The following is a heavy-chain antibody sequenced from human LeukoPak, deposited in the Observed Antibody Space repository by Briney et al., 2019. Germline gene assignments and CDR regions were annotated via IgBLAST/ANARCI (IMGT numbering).Heavy chain of an antibody. CDR1: GFTFSDYY. V-gene: IGHV3-11*01. CDR3: ARDSIARGNIGNDMDV. Sequence: PGGSLRLSRAASGFTFSDYYLSWIRQAPGKGLEWVSYMKGRFSVSRDNAKNSLYLQMNSLRAEDTAVYYCARDSIARGNIGNDMDVWGNGTTVTVSS. J-gene: IGHJ6*03. D-gene: IGHD2/OR15-2a*01.